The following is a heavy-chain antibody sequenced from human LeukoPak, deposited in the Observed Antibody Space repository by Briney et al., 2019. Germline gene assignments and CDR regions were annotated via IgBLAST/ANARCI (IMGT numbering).Heavy chain of an antibody. CDR3: ARLAAADPYYYYYMDV. Sequence: ASVKVSCKASGYTFTGYYMHWVRQAPGQGLEWMGRINPNSGGTNYAQKFQGRVTMTRDTSISTACMELSRLRSDDTAVYYCARLAAADPYYYYYMDVWGKGTTVTVSS. J-gene: IGHJ6*03. V-gene: IGHV1-2*06. CDR1: GYTFTGYY. CDR2: INPNSGGT. D-gene: IGHD6-13*01.